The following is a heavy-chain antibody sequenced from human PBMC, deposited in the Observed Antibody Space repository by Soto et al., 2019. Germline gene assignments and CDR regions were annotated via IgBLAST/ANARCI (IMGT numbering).Heavy chain of an antibody. V-gene: IGHV3-30*18. CDR1: GFTFSNYG. D-gene: IGHD2-15*01. CDR2: ISYDGSHK. J-gene: IGHJ4*02. Sequence: QVQLVESGGGVVQPGRSLRLSCAGSGFTFSNYGLHWVRQAPGKGLEWVAVISYDGSHKYYADSVKGRFTISRDNSNNILYLQMDSLRAEDTAVYYCAKDGAPRYCGRSSCRPAGAYWGQGTLVIVSS. CDR3: AKDGAPRYCGRSSCRPAGAY.